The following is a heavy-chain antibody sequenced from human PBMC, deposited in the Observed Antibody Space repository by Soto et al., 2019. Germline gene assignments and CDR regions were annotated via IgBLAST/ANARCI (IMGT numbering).Heavy chain of an antibody. CDR2: MYHSGST. J-gene: IGHJ2*01. V-gene: IGHV4-4*02. CDR3: VRQDYNSSTDASFLVNGYFDL. D-gene: IGHD6-6*01. Sequence: QMQLQESGPGLVKPSGTLSLTCGVSGGSISSSKWWTWVRQPPGKGPEWIGEMYHSGSTNYNPSLESRVTISVDKSKYQFSLTLSSVTAADTAVYYCVRQDYNSSTDASFLVNGYFDLWGRGILVTVSS. CDR1: GGSISSSKW.